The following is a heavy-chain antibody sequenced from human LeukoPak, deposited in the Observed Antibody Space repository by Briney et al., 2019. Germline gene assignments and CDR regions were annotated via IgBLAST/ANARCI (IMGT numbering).Heavy chain of an antibody. J-gene: IGHJ4*02. CDR3: ARVMDIVVVLLAPWDY. D-gene: IGHD2-15*01. Sequence: GGSLRLSCAASGFTFTTYAMTWVRQAPGKGLEWVSGISDSGGSTNYADSVKGRFTISRDNSKNTLYLQMNSLRAEDTAVYYCARVMDIVVVLLAPWDYWDQGTLVTVSS. CDR2: ISDSGGST. CDR1: GFTFTTYA. V-gene: IGHV3-23*01.